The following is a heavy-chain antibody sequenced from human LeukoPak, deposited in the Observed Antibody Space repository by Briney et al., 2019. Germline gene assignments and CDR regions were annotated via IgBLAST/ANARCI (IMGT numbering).Heavy chain of an antibody. CDR2: IYYSGST. CDR3: ARAPGLWFGELSYGMDV. V-gene: IGHV4-31*03. J-gene: IGHJ6*02. D-gene: IGHD3-10*01. CDR1: GGSISSGGYY. Sequence: PSETLSLTCTVSGGSISSGGYYWSWIRQHPGKGLEWIGYIYYSGSTYYNPSLKSRVTISVDTSKNQFSLKLSSVTAADTAVYYCARAPGLWFGELSYGMDVWGQGTTVTVSS.